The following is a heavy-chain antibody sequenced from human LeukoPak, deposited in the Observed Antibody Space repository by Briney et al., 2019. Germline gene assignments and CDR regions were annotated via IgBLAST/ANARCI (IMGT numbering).Heavy chain of an antibody. D-gene: IGHD6-13*01. J-gene: IGHJ4*02. CDR1: GYTFTGYY. Sequence: ASVKVSCKASGYTFTGYYMHWVRQSPGQGLEWMGWMNPNSGNTGYAQKFQGRVTMTRNTSISTAYMELSSLTSEDTAVYYCARRIAAAGVGIVYWGQGTLVTVSS. V-gene: IGHV1-8*02. CDR2: MNPNSGNT. CDR3: ARRIAAAGVGIVY.